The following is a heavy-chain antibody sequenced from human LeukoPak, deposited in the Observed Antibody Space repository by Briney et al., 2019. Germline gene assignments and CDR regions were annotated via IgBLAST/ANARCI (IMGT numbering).Heavy chain of an antibody. Sequence: PGGSLRLSCAASGFIFSSYWMHWVRHAPGKGLAWVSRINTDGSSTSYADSVKGRFTISRDNSKNTLYLQMNSLRAEDTAVYYCAKVNGVGLTGYFYFDYWGQGTLVTVSS. CDR3: AKVNGVGLTGYFYFDY. CDR2: INTDGSST. J-gene: IGHJ4*02. D-gene: IGHD3-9*01. V-gene: IGHV3-74*01. CDR1: GFIFSSYW.